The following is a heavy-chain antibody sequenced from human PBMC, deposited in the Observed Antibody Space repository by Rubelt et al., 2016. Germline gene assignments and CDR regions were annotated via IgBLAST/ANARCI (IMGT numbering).Heavy chain of an antibody. D-gene: IGHD4-17*01. J-gene: IGHJ6*02. CDR3: AGLTYGDHNIYYYNGMDV. V-gene: IGHV4-59*01. Sequence: QVQLQESGPGLVKPSETLSLTCTVSGGSIRSYYWSWIRQPPGKGLEWIGYVYYSGSTNYNPSLKSRVTISRDTTKNQFSRSLSSGTAPETAGYYGAGLTYGDHNIYYYNGMDVWGQGTTVTVSS. CDR1: GGSIRSYY. CDR2: VYYSGST.